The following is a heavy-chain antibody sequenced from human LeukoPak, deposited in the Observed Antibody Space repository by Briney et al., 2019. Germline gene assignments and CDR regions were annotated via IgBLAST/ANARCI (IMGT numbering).Heavy chain of an antibody. D-gene: IGHD6-19*01. Sequence: GRSLRLSCAASGFTFDDYAMHWVRQAPGKGLEWVSGISWNSGSIGYADSVKGRFTISRDNAKNSLYLQMNSLRAEDTAVYYCAKDGVKVFWAAVAGTSGFDYWGQGTLVTVSS. J-gene: IGHJ4*02. CDR2: ISWNSGSI. CDR1: GFTFDDYA. CDR3: AKDGVKVFWAAVAGTSGFDY. V-gene: IGHV3-9*01.